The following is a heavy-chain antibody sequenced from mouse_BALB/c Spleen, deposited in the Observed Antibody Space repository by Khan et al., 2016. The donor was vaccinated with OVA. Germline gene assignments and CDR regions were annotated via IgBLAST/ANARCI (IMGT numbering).Heavy chain of an antibody. CDR2: INTYTGEP. Sequence: QIQLVQSGPELKKPGETVQISCQASGFTFTNYGMNWVKQAPGKGLKWMGWINTYTGEPTFADDFKGRFAFSLETSASTAYLQINSLENEDTATYFCARVGYNGTMDCWGQGTSVTVSS. V-gene: IGHV9-3-1*01. D-gene: IGHD1-3*01. CDR1: GFTFTNYG. J-gene: IGHJ4*01. CDR3: ARVGYNGTMDC.